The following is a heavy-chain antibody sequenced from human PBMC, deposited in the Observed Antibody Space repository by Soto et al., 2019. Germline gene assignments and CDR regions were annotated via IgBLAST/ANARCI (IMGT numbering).Heavy chain of an antibody. CDR3: ARVVSSGYYMIFDY. CDR1: GYTFTSYA. Sequence: QVQLVQSGAEVKKPGASVKVSCKASGYTFTSYAMHWVRQAPGQRLEWMGWINAGNGNTKYSQKFQGRVTITRDTSASTAYMELSSLRSEDTAVYYCARVVSSGYYMIFDYWGQGTLVTVSS. CDR2: INAGNGNT. D-gene: IGHD3-22*01. V-gene: IGHV1-3*01. J-gene: IGHJ4*02.